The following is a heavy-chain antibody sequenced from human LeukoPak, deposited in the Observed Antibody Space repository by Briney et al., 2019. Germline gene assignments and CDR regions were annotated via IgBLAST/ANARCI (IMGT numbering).Heavy chain of an antibody. D-gene: IGHD6-6*01. CDR1: GFTFSSYS. V-gene: IGHV3-21*01. CDR2: ISSSSSYI. Sequence: GGSLRLSCAASGFTFSSYSMNWVRQAPGKGLQWVSSISSSSSYIYYADPVKGRFTISRDNAKNSLYLQMSSLRAEDTAVYYCARDSLHPSSLHYYFDYWGQGTLVTASS. CDR3: ARDSLHPSSLHYYFDY. J-gene: IGHJ4*02.